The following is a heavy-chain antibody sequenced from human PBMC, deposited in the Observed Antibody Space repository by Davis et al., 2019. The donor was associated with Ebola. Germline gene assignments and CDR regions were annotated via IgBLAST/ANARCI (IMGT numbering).Heavy chain of an antibody. V-gene: IGHV3-23*01. CDR2: ISGSGGST. D-gene: IGHD2-2*01. CDR1: GFTFSSYA. J-gene: IGHJ4*02. Sequence: PGGSLRLSCAASGFTFSSYAMGWVRQAPGKGLEWVSAISGSGGSTYFTDSVKGRFTISRDNSKNTLYLQMNSLRAEDTAVYYCAKDLYCSSTSCYEFDYWGQGTLVTVSS. CDR3: AKDLYCSSTSCYEFDY.